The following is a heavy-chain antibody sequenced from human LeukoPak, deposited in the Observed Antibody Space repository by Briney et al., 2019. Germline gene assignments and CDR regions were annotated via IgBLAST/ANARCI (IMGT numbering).Heavy chain of an antibody. CDR1: GDSVSSNSAA. D-gene: IGHD6-13*01. Sequence: SQTLSLTCAISGDSVSSNSAAWNWVRQSPSRGLEWLGRTYYRSRWYNNYAVSVESRITINPDTSKNQFSLQLNFVTPEDTAVYYCAREDEVGSTWCHLDYWGQGTLVTVSS. CDR2: TYYRSRWYN. J-gene: IGHJ4*02. CDR3: AREDEVGSTWCHLDY. V-gene: IGHV6-1*01.